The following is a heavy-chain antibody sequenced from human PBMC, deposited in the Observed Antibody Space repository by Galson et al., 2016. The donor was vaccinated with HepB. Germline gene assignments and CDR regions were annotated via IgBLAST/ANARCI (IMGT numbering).Heavy chain of an antibody. CDR1: GFSFSDYG. Sequence: SLRLSCAASGFSFSDYGMSWVRQAPGKGLEWVSTINGGDYSTYYADSVKGRFTISRDNSKNTLDLQMNSLRAEDTAIYYCARGLQYYSYALDVWGQGTTVTVSS. J-gene: IGHJ6*02. V-gene: IGHV3-23*01. CDR2: INGGDYST. CDR3: ARGLQYYSYALDV.